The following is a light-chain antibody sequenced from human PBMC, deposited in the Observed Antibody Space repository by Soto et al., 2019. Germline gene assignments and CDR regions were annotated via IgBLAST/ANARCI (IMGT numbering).Light chain of an antibody. Sequence: QSALTQPASVSGSPGQSITISCTGTSSDIGGYNYISWYQQLPGKAPKFIIYDVRTRPSGVSNRFSGSRSGNTASLTISGLQAEDEADYYCSSCTSSSTVIFGGGTQLTVL. CDR2: DVR. J-gene: IGLJ2*01. V-gene: IGLV2-14*01. CDR1: SSDIGGYNY. CDR3: SSCTSSSTVI.